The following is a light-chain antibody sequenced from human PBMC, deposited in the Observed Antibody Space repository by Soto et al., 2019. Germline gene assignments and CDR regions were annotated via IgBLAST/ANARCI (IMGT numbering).Light chain of an antibody. CDR3: QKYGYSSLT. Sequence: EIVRTPSPATLSVSPVEISTLSCRASQSVSSSYLAWYQQKPGQAPRLLIYGASSRATGIPDRFSGSGSGTDFTLTISRLEPEDFAVYYCQKYGYSSLTCGGGNTGAIK. V-gene: IGKV3-20*01. CDR2: GAS. J-gene: IGKJ4*01. CDR1: QSVSSSY.